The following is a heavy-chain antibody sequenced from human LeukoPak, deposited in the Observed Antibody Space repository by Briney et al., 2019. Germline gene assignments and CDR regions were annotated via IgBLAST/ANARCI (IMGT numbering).Heavy chain of an antibody. V-gene: IGHV3-30*02. CDR2: IQYDGSEI. CDR3: ARESGAAKIGQMLNY. J-gene: IGHJ4*02. D-gene: IGHD3-10*02. CDR1: GLMFSTSD. Sequence: PGGSLRLSCAASGLMFSTSDMHWVRQAPGKGLEWVAFIQYDGSEIYYADSLKGRFTISRDNSKNTLYLQMNSLRAEDTAVFYCARESGAAKIGQMLNYWGQGTLVTVSS.